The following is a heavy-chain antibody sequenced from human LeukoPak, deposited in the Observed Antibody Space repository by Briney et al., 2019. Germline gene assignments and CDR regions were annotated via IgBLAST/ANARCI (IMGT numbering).Heavy chain of an antibody. D-gene: IGHD2-21*01. CDR1: GYSFTDYY. CDR2: INPNSGGT. CDR3: ARADRLHGGPYLIGP. V-gene: IGHV1-2*02. J-gene: IGHJ5*02. Sequence: ASVTVSCKASGYSFTDYYMHWVRQAPGQGLEWMGWINPNSGGTNSAQEFQGRVTMTRDTSITTVYMEVSWLTSDDTAIYYCARADRLHGGPYLIGPWGQGTLATVSS.